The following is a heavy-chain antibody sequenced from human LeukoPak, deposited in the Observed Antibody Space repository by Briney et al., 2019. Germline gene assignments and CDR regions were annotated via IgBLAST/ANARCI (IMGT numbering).Heavy chain of an antibody. D-gene: IGHD3-10*01. J-gene: IGHJ4*02. V-gene: IGHV3-7*01. Sequence: PGGSLRLSCAASGFTFSNNWRSWVRQAPGKGLEWVANIKQDGSETYYVDSVKGRFTISRDNAKNSLYLQMNSLRAEDTAVYYCAREVRLVYWGQETLVTVSS. CDR1: GFTFSNNW. CDR2: IKQDGSET. CDR3: AREVRLVY.